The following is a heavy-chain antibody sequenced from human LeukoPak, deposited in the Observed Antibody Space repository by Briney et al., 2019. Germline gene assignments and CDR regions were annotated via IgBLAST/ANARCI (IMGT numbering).Heavy chain of an antibody. J-gene: IGHJ4*02. CDR1: GGSFSGYY. Sequence: PSETLSLTCAVYGGSFSGYYWSWIRQPPGKGLEWIGEINHSGSTNYNPSLKSRVTISVDTSKTQSSLKLSSVTAADTAVYYCASLKQPTGELDYWGQGTLVTVSS. CDR2: INHSGST. D-gene: IGHD7-27*01. V-gene: IGHV4-34*01. CDR3: ASLKQPTGELDY.